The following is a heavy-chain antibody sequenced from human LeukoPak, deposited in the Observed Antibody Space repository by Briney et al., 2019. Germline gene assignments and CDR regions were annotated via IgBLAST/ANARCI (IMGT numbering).Heavy chain of an antibody. CDR2: IWYDGSNK. J-gene: IGHJ4*02. V-gene: IGHV3-33*01. D-gene: IGHD3-9*01. CDR3: ARDGKNYDILTGYYAEYHFDY. Sequence: GGSLRLSCAASGFTFSSYGMHWVRQAPGKGLEGVAGIWYDGSNKYYADSVKDRFTISRDNSKNTLYLQMNSLRAEDTAVYYCARDGKNYDILTGYYAEYHFDYWGQGTLVTVSS. CDR1: GFTFSSYG.